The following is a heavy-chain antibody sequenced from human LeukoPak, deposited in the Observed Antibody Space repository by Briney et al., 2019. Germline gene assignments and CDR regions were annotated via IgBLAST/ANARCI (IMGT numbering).Heavy chain of an antibody. CDR1: SGSITSYY. V-gene: IGHV4-59*01. J-gene: IGHJ3*02. D-gene: IGHD1-26*01. CDR2: IYYSGST. CDR3: ATLWRLGASTGEAFDI. Sequence: SETLSLTCSVSSGSITSYYWSWLRQPPGKGLEWIRDIYYSGSTNYNPSVKSRVTMSVDTSKNQFSLKLNSVTAADTAVYYCATLWRLGASTGEAFDIWGQGTMVTVSS.